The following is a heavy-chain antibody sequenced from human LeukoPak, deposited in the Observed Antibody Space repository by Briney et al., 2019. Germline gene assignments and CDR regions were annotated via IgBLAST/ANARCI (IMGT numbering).Heavy chain of an antibody. CDR3: ARTYGSYYYYYMDV. Sequence: SETLSLTCTVSGGSISSYYWSWIRQSPGKGLEWIGYIYYSGSTNYNPSLKSRVSISVDTSKNQFSLKLSSVTAADTAVYYCARTYGSYYYYYMDVWGKGTTVTVSS. J-gene: IGHJ6*03. CDR1: GGSISSYY. CDR2: IYYSGST. D-gene: IGHD1-14*01. V-gene: IGHV4-59*01.